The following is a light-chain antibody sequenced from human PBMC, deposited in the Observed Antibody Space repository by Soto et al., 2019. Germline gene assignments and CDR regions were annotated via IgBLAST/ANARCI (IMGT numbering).Light chain of an antibody. CDR3: HQYYSYPLYT. CDR1: QGISSY. J-gene: IGKJ2*01. V-gene: IGKV1-8*01. CDR2: AAS. Sequence: AIRMTQSPSSVSASTGDRVTITCRASQGISSYLAWYQQKPGKAPKLLIYAASTLQSGVPSRFSGSGSGTDFTLTISCLQSEDFATYYCHQYYSYPLYTFGQGTKLEIK.